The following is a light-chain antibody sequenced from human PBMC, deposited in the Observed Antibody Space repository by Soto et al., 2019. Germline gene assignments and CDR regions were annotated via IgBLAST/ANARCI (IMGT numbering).Light chain of an antibody. CDR1: SSNIGGNS. Sequence: QSVLTQPPSVSAAPGQKVTISCSGSSSNIGGNSVSWYQQLPGTAPTLLIYDDNKRPSAIPDRFSGSKSCTSATLGITGFQTGDEADYYCGSWDSSLSAYVFGTATTVTVL. V-gene: IGLV1-51*01. CDR3: GSWDSSLSAYV. CDR2: DDN. J-gene: IGLJ1*01.